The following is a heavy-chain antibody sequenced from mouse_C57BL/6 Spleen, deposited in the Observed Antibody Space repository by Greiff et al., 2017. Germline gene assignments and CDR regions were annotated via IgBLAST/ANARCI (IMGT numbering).Heavy chain of an antibody. CDR3: ARDHYGNYDYAMDY. CDR1: GYAFSSYW. CDR2: IYPGDGDT. J-gene: IGHJ4*01. D-gene: IGHD2-1*01. Sequence: VQLQQSGAELVKPGASVKISCKASGYAFSSYWMNWVKQRPGKGLEWIGQIYPGDGDTNYNGKFKGKATLTADKSSSTAYMQLSSLTSEDSAVYFCARDHYGNYDYAMDYWGQGTSVTVSS. V-gene: IGHV1-80*01.